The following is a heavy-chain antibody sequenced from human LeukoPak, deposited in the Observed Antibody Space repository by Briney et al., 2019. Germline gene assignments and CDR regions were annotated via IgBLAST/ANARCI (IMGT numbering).Heavy chain of an antibody. J-gene: IGHJ4*02. CDR2: IYYSGST. Sequence: SETLSLTCTVSGGSISRYYWSWIRQPPGKGLVWIGYIYYSGSTNYNPSLKSRVAISVDTSKNQFSLKLSSVTAADTAVYYCARHDMDVAGGGLDYFDYWGQGTLVTVSS. V-gene: IGHV4-59*08. CDR3: ARHDMDVAGGGLDYFDY. D-gene: IGHD1-26*01. CDR1: GGSISRYY.